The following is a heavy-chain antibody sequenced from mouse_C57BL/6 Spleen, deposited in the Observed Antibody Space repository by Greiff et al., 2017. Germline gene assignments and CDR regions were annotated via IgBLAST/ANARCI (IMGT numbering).Heavy chain of an antibody. V-gene: IGHV1-7*01. CDR1: GYTFTSYW. Sequence: QVQLQQSGAELAKPGASVKLSCKASGYTFTSYWMHWVKQRPGQGLEWIGYINPSIGYTKYNQKFKDKATLTADKSTSTAYMQLSSLTYEDAAVYYCARNYDGYDGYFDVWGTGTTVTVSS. CDR3: ARNYDGYDGYFDV. D-gene: IGHD2-3*01. CDR2: INPSIGYT. J-gene: IGHJ1*03.